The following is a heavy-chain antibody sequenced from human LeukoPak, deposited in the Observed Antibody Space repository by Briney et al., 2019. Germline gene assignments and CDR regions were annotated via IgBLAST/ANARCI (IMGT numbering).Heavy chain of an antibody. V-gene: IGHV4-59*01. D-gene: IGHD3-10*01. CDR1: GGSISSYY. J-gene: IGHJ4*02. Sequence: SETLSLTCTVSGGSISSYYWSWIRQPPGKGLEWIGYIYYSGSTNYNPSLKSRVTISVDTSKNQFSLKLSSVTAADTAVYYCARVGTYGSGSYLSWLDYWGQGALVTVSS. CDR3: ARVGTYGSGSYLSWLDY. CDR2: IYYSGST.